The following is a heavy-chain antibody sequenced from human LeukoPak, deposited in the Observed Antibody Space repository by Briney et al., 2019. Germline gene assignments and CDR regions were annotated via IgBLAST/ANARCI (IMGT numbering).Heavy chain of an antibody. CDR3: ASENVLRYFDWYPFDY. Sequence: GGSLRLSCAASGFTFSSYSMNWVRQAPGKGLEWVSSISSSSSYIYYADSVKGRFTISRDNAKNSLYLQMNSLRAEDTAVYYCASENVLRYFDWYPFDYWGQGTLVTVSS. D-gene: IGHD3-9*01. J-gene: IGHJ4*02. CDR1: GFTFSSYS. V-gene: IGHV3-21*01. CDR2: ISSSSSYI.